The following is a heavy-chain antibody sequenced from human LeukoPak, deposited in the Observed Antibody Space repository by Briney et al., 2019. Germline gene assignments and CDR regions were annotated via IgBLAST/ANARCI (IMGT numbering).Heavy chain of an antibody. J-gene: IGHJ4*02. Sequence: GGSLRLSCAASGFTFSSYFMNWVRQAPGRGLEWVSSISGSGSDTYNADSVKGRFTISKDNSRNTLYLQMNSLRAEDTAVYYCAKSYSGATRHCDYWGQGTLVTASS. D-gene: IGHD1-26*01. V-gene: IGHV3-23*01. CDR1: GFTFSSYF. CDR3: AKSYSGATRHCDY. CDR2: ISGSGSDT.